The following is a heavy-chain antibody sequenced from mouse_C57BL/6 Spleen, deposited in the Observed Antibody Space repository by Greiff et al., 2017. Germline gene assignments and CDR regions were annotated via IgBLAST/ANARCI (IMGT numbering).Heavy chain of an antibody. D-gene: IGHD1-1*01. Sequence: VQLQQSGPELVKPGASVKISCKASGYAFSSSWMNWVKQRPGKGLEWIGRIYPGDGDTNYNGKFKGKATLTADNSSSTAYMQLSSLTAEDSAVYFWARDYGSPYWYFDVWGTGTTVTVSS. V-gene: IGHV1-82*01. CDR1: GYAFSSSW. CDR2: IYPGDGDT. CDR3: ARDYGSPYWYFDV. J-gene: IGHJ1*03.